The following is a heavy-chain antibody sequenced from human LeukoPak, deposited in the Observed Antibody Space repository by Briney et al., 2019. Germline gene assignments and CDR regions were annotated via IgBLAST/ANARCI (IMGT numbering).Heavy chain of an antibody. J-gene: IGHJ4*02. D-gene: IGHD5-24*01. CDR1: GGTFSSYA. V-gene: IGHV1-69*04. CDR3: ARRRRDGYHGLVDY. Sequence: GASVKVSCKASGGTFSSYAISWVRQAPGQGLEWMGRIIPILGIANYAQKFQGRVTITADKSTSTAYMELSSLRSEDTAVYYCARRRRDGYHGLVDYWGQGTLVTVSS. CDR2: IIPILGIA.